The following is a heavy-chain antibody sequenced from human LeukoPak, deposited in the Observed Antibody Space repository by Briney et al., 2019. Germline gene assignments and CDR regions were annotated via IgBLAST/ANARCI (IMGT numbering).Heavy chain of an antibody. V-gene: IGHV4-59*01. CDR1: GGSISSYY. CDR3: ARDRSGYYSLDY. Sequence: SETLSLTCTVSGGSISSYYWSWIRQPPGKGLEWIGYIYYSGSTNYNPSLKSRVTISVDTSKNQFSLKLSSVTAADTAVYYCARDRSGYYSLDYWGQGTLVTVSS. D-gene: IGHD3-22*01. CDR2: IYYSGST. J-gene: IGHJ4*02.